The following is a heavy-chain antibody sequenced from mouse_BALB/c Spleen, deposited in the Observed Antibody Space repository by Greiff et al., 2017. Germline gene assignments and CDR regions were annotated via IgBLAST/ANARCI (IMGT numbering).Heavy chain of an antibody. J-gene: IGHJ3*01. V-gene: IGHV5-12-1*01. CDR3: ARQGGNYEAWFAY. D-gene: IGHD2-1*01. Sequence: EVQLQESGGGLVKPGGSLKLSCAASGFAFSSYDMSWVRQTPEKRLEWVAYISSGGGSTYYPDTVKGRFTISRDNAKNTLYLQMSSLKSEDTAMYYCARQGGNYEAWFAYWGQGTLVTVSA. CDR2: ISSGGGST. CDR1: GFAFSSYD.